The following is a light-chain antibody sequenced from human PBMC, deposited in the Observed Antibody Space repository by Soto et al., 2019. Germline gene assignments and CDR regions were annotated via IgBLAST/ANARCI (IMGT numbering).Light chain of an antibody. Sequence: QSVLTQPASVSGSPGQSITISCTGTSSDVGGYNYVSWYQQHPDKAPKLMIYEVSNRPSGVSKRFSGSKSGNTASLTISGLQAEDEADYYCSSYTSSSTYVFGSGTKVTVL. J-gene: IGLJ1*01. CDR2: EVS. CDR1: SSDVGGYNY. CDR3: SSYTSSSTYV. V-gene: IGLV2-14*01.